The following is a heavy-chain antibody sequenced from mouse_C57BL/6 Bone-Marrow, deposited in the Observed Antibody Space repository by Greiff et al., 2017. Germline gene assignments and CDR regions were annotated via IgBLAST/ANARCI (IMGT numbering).Heavy chain of an antibody. CDR2: IDPENGDT. CDR1: GFNIKDDY. D-gene: IGHD1-1*01. V-gene: IGHV14-4*01. Sequence: VQLQQSGAELVRPGASVKLSCTASGFNIKDDYMPWVKQRPEQGLEWIGWIDPENGDTEYASKFQGKATITADTSSNTAYLQLSSLTSEDTAVYYCTPHYDGSSYGDWYFDVWGTGTTVTVAS. CDR3: TPHYDGSSYGDWYFDV. J-gene: IGHJ1*03.